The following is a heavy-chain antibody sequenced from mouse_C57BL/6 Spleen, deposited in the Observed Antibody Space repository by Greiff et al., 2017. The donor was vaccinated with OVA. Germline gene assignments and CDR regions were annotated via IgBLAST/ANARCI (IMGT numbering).Heavy chain of an antibody. V-gene: IGHV5-12*01. CDR1: GFTFSDYY. D-gene: IGHD1-1*01. J-gene: IGHJ3*01. Sequence: DVMLVESGGGLVQPGGSLKLSCAASGFTFSDYYMYWVRQTPEKRLEWVAYISNGGGSTYYPDTVKGRFTISRDNAKNTLYLQMSRLKSEDTAMYYCAREGGRAYWGQGTLVTVSA. CDR2: ISNGGGST. CDR3: AREGGRAY.